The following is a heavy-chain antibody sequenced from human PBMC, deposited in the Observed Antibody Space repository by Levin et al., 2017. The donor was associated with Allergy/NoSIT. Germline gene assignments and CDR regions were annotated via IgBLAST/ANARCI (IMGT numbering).Heavy chain of an antibody. J-gene: IGHJ6*03. CDR2: INHSGST. CDR3: ARERLNWGYYYYYMDV. Sequence: RTSETLSLTCAVYGGSFSGYYWSWIRQPPGKGLEWIGEINHSGSTNYNPSLKSRVTISVDTSKNQFSLKLSSVTAADTAVYYCARERLNWGYYYYYMDVWGKGTTVTVSS. CDR1: GGSFSGYY. D-gene: IGHD7-27*01. V-gene: IGHV4-34*01.